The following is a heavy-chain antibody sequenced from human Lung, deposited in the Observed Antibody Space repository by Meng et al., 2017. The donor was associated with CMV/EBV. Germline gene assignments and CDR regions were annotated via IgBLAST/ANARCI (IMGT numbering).Heavy chain of an antibody. V-gene: IGHV4-39*07. CDR2: LYDSGST. D-gene: IGHD1-1*01. CDR3: ARDLEY. Sequence: QLQLQESGPGLVRPSETLSLACSVSVGSISSSTYYWAWIRQPPGKGLEWIGSLYDSGSTYYHPSLKSRVTISVDTSKTYFSLKLRSVTAADTAVYYCARDLEYWGQGTLVTVSS. J-gene: IGHJ4*02. CDR1: VGSISSSTYY.